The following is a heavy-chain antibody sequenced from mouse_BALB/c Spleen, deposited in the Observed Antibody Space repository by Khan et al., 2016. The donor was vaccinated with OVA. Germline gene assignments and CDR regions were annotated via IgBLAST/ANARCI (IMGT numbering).Heavy chain of an antibody. V-gene: IGHV3-2*02. Sequence: EVQLQELGPGLVKPSQSLSITCTVTGYSITSDYAWNWIRQFPGNKLEWMGYITYSGSTSYTPSLKSPFSITRDTSKYPFFLQLNSLTTDETATYYCSRGRDYWGQGTLVTVSA. CDR2: ITYSGST. D-gene: IGHD3-3*01. J-gene: IGHJ3*01. CDR1: GYSITSDYA. CDR3: SRGRDY.